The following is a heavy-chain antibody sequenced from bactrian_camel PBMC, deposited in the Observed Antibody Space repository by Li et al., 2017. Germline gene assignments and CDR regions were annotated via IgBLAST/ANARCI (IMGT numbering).Heavy chain of an antibody. V-gene: IGHV3S40*01. D-gene: IGHD3*01. CDR3: AADRSRMTTMQTLGFTPRY. CDR2: INSGGDST. CDR1: GFDFSNYY. Sequence: VQLVESGGGLVEPGGSLRLSCAASGFDFSNYYMTWVRQAPGKGLEWGSAINSGGDSTYYADSVKGRCTISRDNAKNTLYLQMNNLKPEDTAMYYCAADRSRMTTMQTLGFTPRYWGQGTQVTVS. J-gene: IGHJ4*01.